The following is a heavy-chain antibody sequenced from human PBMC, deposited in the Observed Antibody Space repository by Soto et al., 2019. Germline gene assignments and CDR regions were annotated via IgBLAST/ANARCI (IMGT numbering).Heavy chain of an antibody. Sequence: VQLQQWGAGLLKPSETLSLTCAVYGGSFSGYYWSWIRQPPGKGLEWIGEINHSGSTNYNPSLKSRVTIPVDTSKNPFSLKLSSVTAADTAVYYSARSRTRRYSCDYWGQGTLVTVSS. D-gene: IGHD3-9*01. V-gene: IGHV4-34*01. J-gene: IGHJ4*02. CDR3: ARSRTRRYSCDY. CDR2: INHSGST. CDR1: GGSFSGYY.